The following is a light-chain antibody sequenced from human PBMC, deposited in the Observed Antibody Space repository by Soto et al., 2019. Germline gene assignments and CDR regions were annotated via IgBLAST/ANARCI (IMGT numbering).Light chain of an antibody. CDR2: EVI. CDR3: SFGLGSPVDV. Sequence: TSSEVGTYNLVSWYQQHPGKAPKLMIYEVIKRPSGVSNRFSGSKSGNTASLTISVLLSENGGDYYCSFGLGSPVDVF. V-gene: IGLV2-23*02. CDR1: SSEVGTYNL. J-gene: IGLJ6*01.